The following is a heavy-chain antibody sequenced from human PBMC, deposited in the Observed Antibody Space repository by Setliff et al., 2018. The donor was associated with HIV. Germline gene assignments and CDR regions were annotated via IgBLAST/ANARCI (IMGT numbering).Heavy chain of an antibody. CDR2: IDQSGST. V-gene: IGHV4-34*01. J-gene: IGHJ5*02. D-gene: IGHD2-2*01. CDR1: GGSFSGYS. Sequence: PSETLSLTCAVYGGSFSGYSWTWIRQPPGKGLEWIGEIDQSGSTNYNPSLKSRATTSVDTSKNQFSLRLSSVTAADTAVYYCARGLGGYCSSVSCYEADHWGQGTLVTVSS. CDR3: ARGLGGYCSSVSCYEADH.